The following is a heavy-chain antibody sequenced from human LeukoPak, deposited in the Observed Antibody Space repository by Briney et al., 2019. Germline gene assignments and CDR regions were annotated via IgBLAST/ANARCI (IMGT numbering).Heavy chain of an antibody. V-gene: IGHV1-2*02. CDR3: ARRGDGHNYDY. Sequence: ASVKVSCKASGYTFTGYYMHWVRQAPGQGLEWMGWIGPNSGDTNSAQKFQGRVTMTRDTSISTAYMELSRLTSDDTAVYYCARRGDGHNYDYWGQGTLVTVSS. D-gene: IGHD5-24*01. J-gene: IGHJ4*02. CDR2: IGPNSGDT. CDR1: GYTFTGYY.